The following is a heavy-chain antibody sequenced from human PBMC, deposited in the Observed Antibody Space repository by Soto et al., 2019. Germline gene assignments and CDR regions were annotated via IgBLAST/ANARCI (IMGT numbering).Heavy chain of an antibody. V-gene: IGHV4-4*02. CDR2: IYHSGST. CDR3: VREFTGFGKFDR. J-gene: IGHJ4*02. CDR1: GGSISSSNW. Sequence: SETLSLTCAVSGGSISSSNWWSWVRQPPGKGLEWIGEIYHSGSTNYNPSLKSRVTISVDKSKNQFSLNLSSLTATDTAVYYCVREFTGFGKFDRWGQGTLVTVSA. D-gene: IGHD3-10*01.